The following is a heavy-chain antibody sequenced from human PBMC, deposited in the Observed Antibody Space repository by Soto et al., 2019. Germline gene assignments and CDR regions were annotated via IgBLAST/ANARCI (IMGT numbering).Heavy chain of an antibody. CDR3: ASPQQWLGQRGDFDY. V-gene: IGHV3-7*05. J-gene: IGHJ4*02. CDR1: GFTFSSYW. Sequence: EVQLVESGGGLVQPGGSLRLSCAASGFTFSSYWMSWVRQAPGKGLEWVANIRQDGSDKYYVDSVKGRFTISRDNSKNSLDLQMNRPGSEDTAVYYCASPQQWLGQRGDFDYWGQGTLVTVSS. D-gene: IGHD6-19*01. CDR2: IRQDGSDK.